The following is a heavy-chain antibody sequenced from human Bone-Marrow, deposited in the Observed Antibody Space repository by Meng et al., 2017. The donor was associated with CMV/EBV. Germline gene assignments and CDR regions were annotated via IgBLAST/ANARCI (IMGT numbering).Heavy chain of an antibody. V-gene: IGHV1-18*01. CDR2: ISAYNGNT. CDR1: TFTSYG. D-gene: IGHD2-15*01. J-gene: IGHJ5*02. Sequence: TFTSYGSSWVRQAPGQGLEWMGWISAYNGNTNYAQKLQGRVTMTTDTSTSTAYMELRSLRSDDTAVYYCARLGCSGGSCYSSGWFDPWGQGTLVTVSS. CDR3: ARLGCSGGSCYSSGWFDP.